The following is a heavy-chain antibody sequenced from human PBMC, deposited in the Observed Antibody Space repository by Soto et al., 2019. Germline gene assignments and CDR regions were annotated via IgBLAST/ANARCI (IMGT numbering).Heavy chain of an antibody. CDR1: GFAFGSYW. CDR3: LRDQRHWNEFADQ. V-gene: IGHV3-74*01. D-gene: IGHD1-1*01. Sequence: VQLVESGGGLVQPGWSLRLSCAASGFAFGSYWMHWVRQAPGKGLVWVSRISQDGAIATQADSVKGRFTISRDNAKNTLFLQMNSLRADDTAVYYCLRDQRHWNEFADQWGQGTLVTVYS. CDR2: ISQDGAIA. J-gene: IGHJ4*02.